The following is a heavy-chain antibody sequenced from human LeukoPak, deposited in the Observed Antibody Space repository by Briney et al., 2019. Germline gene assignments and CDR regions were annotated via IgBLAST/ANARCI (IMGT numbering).Heavy chain of an antibody. D-gene: IGHD7-27*01. CDR1: GGSISSYY. CDR2: IYYSGST. J-gene: IGHJ4*02. Sequence: PSETLSLTCTVSGGSISSYYWSWIRQPPGKGLGWIGYIYYSGSTNYNPSLKSRVTISVDTSKSQCSLKLSYVTAADTAVYFCARESSWGNFDYWGQGTLVTVSS. CDR3: ARESSWGNFDY. V-gene: IGHV4-59*01.